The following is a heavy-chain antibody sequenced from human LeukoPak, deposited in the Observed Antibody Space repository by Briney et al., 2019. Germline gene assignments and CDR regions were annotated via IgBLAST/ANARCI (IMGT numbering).Heavy chain of an antibody. D-gene: IGHD1-1*01. Sequence: SEALSLTCTVSGGSISSYYWSWIRQPPGKGLEWIGYIYDSGSTNYNPSLKSRVTISVDTSKNQFSLKLSSVTAADTAVYYCARVGGTNYYYYGMDVWGQGTTVTVSS. CDR3: ARVGGTNYYYYGMDV. CDR1: GGSISSYY. J-gene: IGHJ6*02. CDR2: IYDSGST. V-gene: IGHV4-59*01.